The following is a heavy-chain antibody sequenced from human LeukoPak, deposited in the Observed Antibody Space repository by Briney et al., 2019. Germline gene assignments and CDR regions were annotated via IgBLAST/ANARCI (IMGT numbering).Heavy chain of an antibody. CDR2: IKSKTDGGTT. CDR1: GFTFSSYA. D-gene: IGHD6-19*01. J-gene: IGHJ4*02. CDR3: TTRPLYSSGWYDY. V-gene: IGHV3-15*01. Sequence: GGSLRLSCAASGFTFSSYAMSWVRQAPGKGLEWVGRIKSKTDGGTTDYAAPVKGRFTISRDDSKSTLYLQMNSLKTEDTAVYYCTTRPLYSSGWYDYWGQGTLVTVSS.